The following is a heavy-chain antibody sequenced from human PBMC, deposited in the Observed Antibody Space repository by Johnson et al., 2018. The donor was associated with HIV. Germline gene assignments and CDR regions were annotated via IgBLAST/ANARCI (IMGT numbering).Heavy chain of an antibody. CDR2: IYSGGST. D-gene: IGHD2-2*01. V-gene: IGHV3-NL1*01. CDR3: ARVSNPQYCSSTSCSGWDGAFDI. J-gene: IGHJ3*02. Sequence: QVQLVESGGGVVQPGRSLRLSCAASGFTFSSYAMHWVRQAPGKGLEWVSVIYSGGSTYYADSVKGRFTISRDNSKNTLYLQMNSLRAEDTAVYYCARVSNPQYCSSTSCSGWDGAFDIWGQGTMVIVSS. CDR1: GFTFSSYA.